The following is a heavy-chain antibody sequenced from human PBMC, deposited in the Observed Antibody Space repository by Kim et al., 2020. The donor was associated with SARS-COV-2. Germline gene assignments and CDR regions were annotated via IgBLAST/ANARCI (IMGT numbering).Heavy chain of an antibody. CDR2: IKQDGSEK. Sequence: GGSLRLSCAASGFTFSSYWMSWVRQAPGKGLEWVANIKQDGSEKYYVDSVKGRFTISRDNAKNSLYLQMNSLRAEDTAVYYCARDQQQRLGNYYYYYGMDVWGQGTTVTVSS. D-gene: IGHD6-25*01. V-gene: IGHV3-7*03. CDR1: GFTFSSYW. CDR3: ARDQQQRLGNYYYYYGMDV. J-gene: IGHJ6*02.